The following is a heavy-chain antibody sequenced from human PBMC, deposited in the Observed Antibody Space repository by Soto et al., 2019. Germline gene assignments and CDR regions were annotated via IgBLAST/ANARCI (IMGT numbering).Heavy chain of an antibody. CDR1: GFTVSSNY. V-gene: IGHV3-66*01. Sequence: GGSLRLSCAASGFTVSSNYMSWVRQAPGKGLEWVSVIYSGGSTYYADSVKGRFTISRDNSKNTLYLQMNSLRAEDTAVYYCARVPPPAVAGTWFDYWGQGTLVTVSS. D-gene: IGHD6-19*01. CDR2: IYSGGST. CDR3: ARVPPPAVAGTWFDY. J-gene: IGHJ4*02.